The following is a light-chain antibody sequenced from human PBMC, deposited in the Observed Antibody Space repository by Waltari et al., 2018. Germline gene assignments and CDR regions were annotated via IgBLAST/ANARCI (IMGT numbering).Light chain of an antibody. Sequence: DIQMTQSPSSLSASVGDRVTITCRASQNISPYLNWYQQKPGKVPEVLIYGASSLQGGVPSRFSGGGSGTDFTLTIDSLQPEDLATYYCQQSHTPPWTFDQGTKVEIK. J-gene: IGKJ1*01. CDR2: GAS. CDR1: QNISPY. CDR3: QQSHTPPWT. V-gene: IGKV1-39*01.